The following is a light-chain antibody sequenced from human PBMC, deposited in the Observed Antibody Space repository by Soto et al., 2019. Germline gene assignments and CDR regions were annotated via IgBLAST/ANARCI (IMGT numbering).Light chain of an antibody. J-gene: IGKJ4*01. Sequence: EVVMTQSPATLSASPGERATLSCRASQNIKSNLAWYQQKPGQAPRLLIYGASNRATGVPARFSGSGSGTEFTLTISSLQSEDFAVYYCQQHNNWPPVTFGGGTKVEIK. CDR3: QQHNNWPPVT. CDR1: QNIKSN. CDR2: GAS. V-gene: IGKV3-15*01.